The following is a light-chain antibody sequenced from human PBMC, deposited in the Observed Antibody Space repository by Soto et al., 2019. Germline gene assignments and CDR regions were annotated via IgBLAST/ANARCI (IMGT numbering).Light chain of an antibody. V-gene: IGLV2-14*01. J-gene: IGLJ1*01. CDR3: SSYTSSSTPHV. CDR2: EVS. Sequence: ALTQPASVSGSPGQSITISCTGTSSDVGGYNYVSWYQQHPGKAPKLMIYEVSNRPSGVSNRFSGSKSGNTASLTISGLQADDEADYYCSSYTSSSTPHVFGTGTKVTVL. CDR1: SSDVGGYNY.